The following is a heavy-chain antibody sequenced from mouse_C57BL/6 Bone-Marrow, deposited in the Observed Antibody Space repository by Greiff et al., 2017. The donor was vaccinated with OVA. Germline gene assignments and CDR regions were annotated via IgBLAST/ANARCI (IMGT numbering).Heavy chain of an antibody. CDR1: GFNIQDDY. J-gene: IGHJ4*01. Sequence: EVQLQQSGAELVRPGASVKLSCTASGFNIQDDYMHWVKQRPEQGLEWIGWIDPENGDTEYASKFQGKATITADTSSNTAYLQLSSLTSEDTAVYYCTSRWLLYAMDYWGQGTSVTVSS. D-gene: IGHD2-3*01. V-gene: IGHV14-4*01. CDR3: TSRWLLYAMDY. CDR2: IDPENGDT.